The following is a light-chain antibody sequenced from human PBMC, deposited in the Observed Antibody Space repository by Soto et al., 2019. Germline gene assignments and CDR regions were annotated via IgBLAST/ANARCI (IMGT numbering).Light chain of an antibody. V-gene: IGLV3-21*04. Sequence: SYELTQPPSVSVAPGKTARISCGGNNIGSKSVHWYQRKPGQAPVLVLYYDPALPSVIPERFSGSNSGNTATLTISRVEAGDEADYYCQVWDSSSAHVVFGGGTKLTIL. CDR3: QVWDSSSAHVV. CDR2: YDP. CDR1: NIGSKS. J-gene: IGLJ2*01.